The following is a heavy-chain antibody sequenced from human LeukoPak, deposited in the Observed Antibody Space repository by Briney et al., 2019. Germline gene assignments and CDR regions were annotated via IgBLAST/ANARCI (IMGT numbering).Heavy chain of an antibody. V-gene: IGHV3-48*02. CDR2: ISSSSSTI. J-gene: IGHJ4*02. Sequence: GGSLRLSCAASGFTFSSYSMNWVRQAPGKGLEWVSYISSSSSTIYYADSVKGRFTISRDNAKNSLYLQMNSLRDEDTAVYYRAREAYYDFWSGYYTSQVFDYWGQGTLVTVSS. D-gene: IGHD3-3*01. CDR3: AREAYYDFWSGYYTSQVFDY. CDR1: GFTFSSYS.